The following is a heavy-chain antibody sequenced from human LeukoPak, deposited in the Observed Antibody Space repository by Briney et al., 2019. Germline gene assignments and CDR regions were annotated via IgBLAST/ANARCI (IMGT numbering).Heavy chain of an antibody. D-gene: IGHD3-9*01. J-gene: IGHJ6*02. Sequence: SQTLSLTCAISGDSVSSNSAAWNWIRQSPSRGLEWLGRTYYRSMWYNDYAVSVKSRITINPDTSKNQFSLQLNSVTPEDTAVYYCARSQYDILTGYYYYGMDVWGQGTTVTVSS. CDR3: ARSQYDILTGYYYYGMDV. V-gene: IGHV6-1*01. CDR2: TYYRSMWYN. CDR1: GDSVSSNSAA.